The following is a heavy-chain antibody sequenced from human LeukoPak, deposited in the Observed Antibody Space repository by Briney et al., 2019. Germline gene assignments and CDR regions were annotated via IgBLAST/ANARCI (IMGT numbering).Heavy chain of an antibody. V-gene: IGHV3-48*01. J-gene: IGHJ6*03. CDR1: GFTFSSYS. Sequence: PGGSLRLSCVASGFTFSSYSMNWVRQAPGKGLEWVSYISGSSGTIYYADSVKGRFTISRGNAKNSLYLQMNSLRAEDTAVYYCARRSEFGVLYYMDIWGKGTTVTVSS. CDR2: ISGSSGTI. D-gene: IGHD3-16*01. CDR3: ARRSEFGVLYYMDI.